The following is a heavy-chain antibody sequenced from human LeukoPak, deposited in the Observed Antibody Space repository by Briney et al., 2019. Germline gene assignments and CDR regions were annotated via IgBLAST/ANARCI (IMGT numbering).Heavy chain of an antibody. D-gene: IGHD3-16*02. Sequence: PSETLSLTCTVSGGSISSYYWSWIRQPPGKGLEWIGYIYYSGSTNYNPSLKSRVTISVDTSKNQFSLKLSSVTAADTAVYYCARALRPSSGDCVWGSYRYRADYYGMDVWGKGTTVTVSS. CDR2: IYYSGST. CDR1: GGSISSYY. CDR3: ARALRPSSGDCVWGSYRYRADYYGMDV. J-gene: IGHJ6*04. V-gene: IGHV4-59*01.